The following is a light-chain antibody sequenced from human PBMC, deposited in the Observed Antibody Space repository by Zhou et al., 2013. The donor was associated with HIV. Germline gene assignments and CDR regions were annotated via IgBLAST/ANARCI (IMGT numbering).Light chain of an antibody. V-gene: IGLV1-40*01. CDR2: ANS. CDR1: SSNIGALYD. J-gene: IGLJ3*02. CDR3: AAWDDSLNGPV. Sequence: QSVLTQPPSVSGAPGQRVTISCTGSSSNIGALYDVHWYQQLPGAAPKLLIYANSDRPSGVPDRFSGSKSGTSASLAISGLQSEDEADYYCAAWDDSLNGPVFGGGTKVTVL.